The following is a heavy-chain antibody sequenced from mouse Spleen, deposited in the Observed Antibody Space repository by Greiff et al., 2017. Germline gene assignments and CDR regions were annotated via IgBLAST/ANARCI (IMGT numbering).Heavy chain of an antibody. D-gene: IGHD1-1*01. Sequence: EVKLVESGGGLVKPGGSLKLSCAASGFTFSSYAMSWVRQTPEKRLEWVATISRGGSYTYYPDSVKGRFPISRDNAKNTLYLQMSSLRSEDTAMYYCASITTVVAADYWGQGTTLTVPS. J-gene: IGHJ2*01. CDR2: ISRGGSYT. CDR1: GFTFSSYA. V-gene: IGHV5-9-1*01. CDR3: ASITTVVAADY.